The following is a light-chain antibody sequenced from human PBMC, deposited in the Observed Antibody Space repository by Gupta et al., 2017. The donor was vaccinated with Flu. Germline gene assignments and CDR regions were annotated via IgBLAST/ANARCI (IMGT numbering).Light chain of an antibody. CDR3: QQSANVPAT. Sequence: DIQMTQSLSSLSASVGDRVTITCRKSRSIGCYLNWYQQKPGKAPKFLIYDASTLQRRISSRFSGSGTESDFTITISKLQHEDFATCYYQQSANVPATFGQGTKVEV. J-gene: IGKJ1*01. CDR2: DAS. CDR1: RSIGCY. V-gene: IGKV1-39*01.